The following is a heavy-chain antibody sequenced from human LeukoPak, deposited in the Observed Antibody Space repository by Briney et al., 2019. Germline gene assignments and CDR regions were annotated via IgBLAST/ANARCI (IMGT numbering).Heavy chain of an antibody. V-gene: IGHV3-21*01. CDR1: GFTFSSYW. J-gene: IGHJ3*02. CDR2: ITSNTYI. Sequence: GGSLRLSCAASGFTFSSYWFHWVRQAPGKGLVWVSSITSNTYIHYADSMKGRVTISIDNAKNSLYLQMNSLRAEDTAVYYCARALHYYDSSGYHDAFDIWGQGTMVTVSS. CDR3: ARALHYYDSSGYHDAFDI. D-gene: IGHD3-22*01.